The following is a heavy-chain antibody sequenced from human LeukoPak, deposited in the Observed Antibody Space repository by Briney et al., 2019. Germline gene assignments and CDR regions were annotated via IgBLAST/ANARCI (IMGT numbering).Heavy chain of an antibody. CDR3: AKVLGGDAFDI. J-gene: IGHJ3*02. Sequence: GGSLRLSCAASGFTFSNYDMSWVRQAPGKGLEWVSGISGSGGSTDYADSVKGRFTISRDNSKNTLYLQMNSLRAEDTAVYYCAKVLGGDAFDIWGQGTMVTVSS. D-gene: IGHD4-23*01. V-gene: IGHV3-23*01. CDR2: ISGSGGST. CDR1: GFTFSNYD.